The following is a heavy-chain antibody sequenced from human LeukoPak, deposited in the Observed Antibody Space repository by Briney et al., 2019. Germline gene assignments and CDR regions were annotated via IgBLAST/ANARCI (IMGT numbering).Heavy chain of an antibody. V-gene: IGHV3-48*01. J-gene: IGHJ4*02. CDR2: ISGSSTII. D-gene: IGHD2-15*01. Sequence: GGSLRLSCAASGFTFSSYNMNWVRQAPGKGLEWVAYISGSSTIIYYADSVTGRFTVSRDNAKSSLYLQMNSLRAEDTAVYYCARDFLEDTRWGQGTLVTVSS. CDR1: GFTFSSYN. CDR3: ARDFLEDTR.